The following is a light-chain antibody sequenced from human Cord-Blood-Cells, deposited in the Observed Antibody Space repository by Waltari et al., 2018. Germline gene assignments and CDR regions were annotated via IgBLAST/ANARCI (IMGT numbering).Light chain of an antibody. CDR2: LNSDGSH. J-gene: IGLJ3*02. CDR1: SGHISYA. Sequence: LVLTHSPSASASLGASVKLTRTLSSGHISYAIASHQQQPEKGPRYLMKLNSDGSHSKGDGIPDRFSGSSSGAERYLTISSLQSEDEADYYCQTWGTGINWVFGGGTKLTVL. CDR3: QTWGTGINWV. V-gene: IGLV4-69*01.